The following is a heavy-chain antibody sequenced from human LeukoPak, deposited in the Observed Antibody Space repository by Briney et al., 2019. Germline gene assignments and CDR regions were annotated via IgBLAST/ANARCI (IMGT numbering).Heavy chain of an antibody. CDR2: IYYSGST. V-gene: IGHV4-59*08. CDR1: GGSISSYY. CDR3: ARGGGYGSSPLK. Sequence: SETLSLTCTVSGGSISSYYWSWIRQPPGKGLEWIGYIYYSGSTNYNPSLKSRVTISVDTSKNQFSLKLSSVTAADTAVYYCARGGGYGSSPLKWGQGMLVTVSS. J-gene: IGHJ4*02. D-gene: IGHD6-6*01.